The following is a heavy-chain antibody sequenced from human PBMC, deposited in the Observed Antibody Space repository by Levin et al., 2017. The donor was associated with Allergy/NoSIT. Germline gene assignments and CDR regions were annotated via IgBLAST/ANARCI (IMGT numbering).Heavy chain of an antibody. CDR1: GFNFSAYG. J-gene: IGHJ4*02. CDR3: AKDQEKLALGY. CDR2: ILNDGSSK. Sequence: GGSLRLSCAVSGFNFSAYGFHWVRQAPGKGQEWVAVILNDGSSKYYADSVRGRFSISRDNFKNTLYLQMNSLRPEDTAVYYCAKDQEKLALGYWGQGTLVTVSS. V-gene: IGHV3-30*18.